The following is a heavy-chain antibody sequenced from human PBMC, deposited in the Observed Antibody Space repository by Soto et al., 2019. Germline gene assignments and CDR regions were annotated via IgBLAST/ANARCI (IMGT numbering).Heavy chain of an antibody. CDR2: ISSSGSTI. Sequence: EVQLVESGGGLVQPGGSLRLSCAASGFTFSSYEMNWVRQAPGKGLEWVSYISSSGSTIYYADSVKGRFTISRDNAKNSLYLQMNSLRADDTAVYYCARDSRGSGSLLRWGYYYYGMDVWGQGTTVTVSS. CDR1: GFTFSSYE. J-gene: IGHJ6*02. D-gene: IGHD1-26*01. CDR3: ARDSRGSGSLLRWGYYYYGMDV. V-gene: IGHV3-48*03.